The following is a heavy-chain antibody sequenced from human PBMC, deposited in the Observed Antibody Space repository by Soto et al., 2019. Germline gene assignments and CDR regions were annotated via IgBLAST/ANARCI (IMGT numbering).Heavy chain of an antibody. CDR3: AKDPNYDFWSGYSYFDY. Sequence: VGSLRLSCAASGFTFSSYAMSWVRQAPGKGLEWVSAISGSGGSTYYADSVKGRFTISRDNSKNTLYLQMNSLRAEDTAVYYCAKDPNYDFWSGYSYFDYWGQGTLVNVSS. V-gene: IGHV3-23*01. J-gene: IGHJ4*02. D-gene: IGHD3-3*01. CDR1: GFTFSSYA. CDR2: ISGSGGST.